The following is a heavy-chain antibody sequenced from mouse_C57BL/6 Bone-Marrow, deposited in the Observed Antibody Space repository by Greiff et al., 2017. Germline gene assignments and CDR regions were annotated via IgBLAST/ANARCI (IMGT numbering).Heavy chain of an antibody. D-gene: IGHD2-3*01. CDR1: GFTFSSYA. CDR2: ISDGGSYT. CDR3: AGDSLSDGYYSHFDY. J-gene: IGHJ2*01. Sequence: EVQVVESGGGLVKPGGSLKLSCAASGFTFSSYAMSWVRQTPGKRLEWVATISDGGSYTYYPDNVKGRFTITRDNAKNNLYLQMSHLKSEDTAMYYCAGDSLSDGYYSHFDYWGQGTTLTVSS. V-gene: IGHV5-4*01.